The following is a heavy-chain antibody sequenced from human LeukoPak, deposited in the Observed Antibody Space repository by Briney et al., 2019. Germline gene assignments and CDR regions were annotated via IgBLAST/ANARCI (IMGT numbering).Heavy chain of an antibody. D-gene: IGHD3-22*01. CDR1: GYTFSTYA. V-gene: IGHV3-23*01. J-gene: IGHJ3*01. CDR3: ARGRSGYGPFDAFDL. Sequence: QPGGSLRLSCTASGYTFSTYAMTWVRQAPGKGLEWVSAISGSGVNTYYADSVKGRFAASRDNSKSTLYLQMNSLRAEDTAVYYCARGRSGYGPFDAFDLWGQGTWVTVSS. CDR2: ISGSGVNT.